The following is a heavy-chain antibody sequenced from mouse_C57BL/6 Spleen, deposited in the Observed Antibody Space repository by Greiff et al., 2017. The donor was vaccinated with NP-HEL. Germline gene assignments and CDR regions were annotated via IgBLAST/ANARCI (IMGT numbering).Heavy chain of an antibody. D-gene: IGHD2-1*01. CDR1: GFTFSSYA. CDR2: ISDGGSYT. CDR3: ARRGVRGYGNYDY. J-gene: IGHJ2*01. V-gene: IGHV5-4*03. Sequence: EVKVVESGGGLVKPGGSLKLSCAASGFTFSSYAMSWVRQTPEKRLEWVATISDGGSYTYYPDNVKGRFTISRDNAKNNLYLQMSHLKSEDTAMYYCARRGVRGYGNYDYWGQGTTLTVSS.